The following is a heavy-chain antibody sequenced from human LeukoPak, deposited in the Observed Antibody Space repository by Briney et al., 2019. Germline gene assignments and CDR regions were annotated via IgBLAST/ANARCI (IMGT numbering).Heavy chain of an antibody. CDR3: AREYDSSGYYFGYYYYGMDV. CDR2: ISRSSSTI. J-gene: IGHJ6*02. Sequence: HPGGCLRLSCAVSGFTFSSYSMKWVRQAPGKGLEWVSYISRSSSTIYYADSVKGRFTISRDNARDSLYLQMNSLRAEDTAVYYCAREYDSSGYYFGYYYYGMDVWGQGTTVTVSS. D-gene: IGHD3-22*01. CDR1: GFTFSSYS. V-gene: IGHV3-48*01.